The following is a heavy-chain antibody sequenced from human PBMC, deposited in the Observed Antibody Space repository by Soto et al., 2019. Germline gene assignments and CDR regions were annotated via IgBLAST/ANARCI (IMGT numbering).Heavy chain of an antibody. Sequence: SVKVSCEASGGTFSSYAISWVQQAHGQGLEWMGGIIPIFGTANYAQKFQGRVTITADESTSTAYMELSSLRSEDTAVYYCARVAFSVVIISDYYYYGMDVWGQGTTVTV. V-gene: IGHV1-69*13. J-gene: IGHJ6*02. CDR2: IIPIFGTA. CDR3: ARVAFSVVIISDYYYYGMDV. D-gene: IGHD3-3*01. CDR1: GGTFSSYA.